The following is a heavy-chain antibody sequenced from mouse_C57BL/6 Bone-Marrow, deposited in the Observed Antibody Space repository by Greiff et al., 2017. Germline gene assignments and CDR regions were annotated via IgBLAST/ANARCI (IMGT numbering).Heavy chain of an antibody. J-gene: IGHJ3*01. CDR2: IYPGDGDT. V-gene: IGHV1-80*01. CDR3: ARGPWFAY. CDR1: GYAFSSYW. Sequence: VQLQQSGAELVKPGASVKISCKASGYAFSSYWMNWVKQRPGKGLEWIGQIYPGDGDTNYNGKFKGKATLTADKATSTAYMQLSSLTSEDSAVYFCARGPWFAYWGQGTLVTVSA.